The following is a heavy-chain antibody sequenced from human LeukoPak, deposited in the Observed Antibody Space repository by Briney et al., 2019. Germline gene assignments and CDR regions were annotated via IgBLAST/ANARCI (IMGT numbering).Heavy chain of an antibody. Sequence: GGSLRLSCAGSGFTFSSYSTNWVRHAPGKGLEWVSYIGHTGSITDYADSVKGRFTISRDNSKNTVFLQMNTLRAEDTAIYYCARGVVDRATVTVLDYWGRGTLVTVSS. CDR3: ARGVVDRATVTVLDY. D-gene: IGHD4-11*01. CDR1: GFTFSSYS. J-gene: IGHJ4*02. V-gene: IGHV3-48*01. CDR2: IGHTGSIT.